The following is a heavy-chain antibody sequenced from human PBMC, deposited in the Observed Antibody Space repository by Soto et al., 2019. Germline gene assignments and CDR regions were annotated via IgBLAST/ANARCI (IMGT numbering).Heavy chain of an antibody. D-gene: IGHD2-15*01. V-gene: IGHV3-48*03. Sequence: GGSLRLSCAASGLTFSSYEMNWVRQAPGKGLECVSYISRSGSTIYYADSVKGRVTISRDNAKNSLYLQMNSLRAEDTAVYYCARDGRIRRPDWYFDLWGRGTLVTVYS. CDR2: ISRSGSTI. J-gene: IGHJ2*01. CDR1: GLTFSSYE. CDR3: ARDGRIRRPDWYFDL.